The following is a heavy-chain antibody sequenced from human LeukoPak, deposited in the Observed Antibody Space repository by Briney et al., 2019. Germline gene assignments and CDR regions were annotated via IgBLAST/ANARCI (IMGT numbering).Heavy chain of an antibody. CDR3: ARSRYFDWLWDAFDI. CDR2: INHSGST. J-gene: IGHJ3*02. CDR1: GGSFSGYY. D-gene: IGHD3-9*01. Sequence: SETLSLTCAVYGGSFSGYYWSWIRQPPGKGLEWIGEINHSGSTNYNPSLKSRVTISVDTSKNQFSLKLSSVTAADTAVYYCARSRYFDWLWDAFDIWGQGTMVTVSS. V-gene: IGHV4-34*01.